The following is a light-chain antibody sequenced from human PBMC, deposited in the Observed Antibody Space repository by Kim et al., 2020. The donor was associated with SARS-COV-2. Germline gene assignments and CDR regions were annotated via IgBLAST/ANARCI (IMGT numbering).Light chain of an antibody. CDR2: KAS. Sequence: SEYVGDSVTIACRDSQSISDWLAWYQQKTGKAPNLLVYKASTLESGVPSRFSGIRSGTEFSLTIASLQPDDFATYYCQHYNSYPYTFGQGTKLEI. CDR1: QSISDW. J-gene: IGKJ2*01. V-gene: IGKV1-5*03. CDR3: QHYNSYPYT.